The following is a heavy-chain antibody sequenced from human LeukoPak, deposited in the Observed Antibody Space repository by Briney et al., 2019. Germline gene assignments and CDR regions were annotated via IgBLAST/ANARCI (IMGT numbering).Heavy chain of an antibody. V-gene: IGHV4-30-2*01. CDR2: IYRSGST. CDR3: ARAGYCSGTSCYVRSGFDY. Sequence: PSQTLSLTCAVSGGSISSGGYYWSWIRQPPGKGLEWIGYIYRSGSTYYNPTLKSRVTISVDRSKNQFSLKLSSVTAADTAVYYCARAGYCSGTSCYVRSGFDYWGQGTLVTVSS. D-gene: IGHD2-2*01. J-gene: IGHJ4*02. CDR1: GGSISSGGYY.